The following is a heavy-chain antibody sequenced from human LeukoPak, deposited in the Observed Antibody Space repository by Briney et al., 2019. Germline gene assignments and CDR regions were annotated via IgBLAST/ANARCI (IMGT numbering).Heavy chain of an antibody. Sequence: GASVKVSCKASGYTFTNYHIAWVRLAPGQGLEWMGWVSTNDGNTVYAQRLQGRVTMTTDTSTSVAYMELRSLTSDDTAVYYCTRAPPGMTMMTDYRGQGTLVTVSS. CDR3: TRAPPGMTMMTDY. J-gene: IGHJ4*02. D-gene: IGHD3-22*01. CDR1: GYTFTNYH. V-gene: IGHV1-18*01. CDR2: VSTNDGNT.